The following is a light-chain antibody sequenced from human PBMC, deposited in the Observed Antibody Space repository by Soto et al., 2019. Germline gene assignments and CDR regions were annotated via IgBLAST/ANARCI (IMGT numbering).Light chain of an antibody. CDR3: QKYNSAPAT. Sequence: QMTQSTSSLSASVGDIVSMGCLASQGISNYLAWYQQKPGKVPKLLIYAASTLQSGVPSRFSGSGSGTDFTLTISSLQPEDVATYYCQKYNSAPATFGQGTKVDIK. CDR2: AAS. V-gene: IGKV1-27*01. J-gene: IGKJ1*01. CDR1: QGISNY.